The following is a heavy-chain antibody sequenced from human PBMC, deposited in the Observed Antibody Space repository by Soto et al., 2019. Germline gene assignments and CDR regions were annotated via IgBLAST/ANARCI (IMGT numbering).Heavy chain of an antibody. CDR2: ISAYNGNT. D-gene: IGHD3-9*01. CDR3: ARDFGAYDILTGYESNWFDP. V-gene: IGHV1-18*01. J-gene: IGHJ5*02. Sequence: ASVKVSCKASGYTFTSYGISWVRQAPGQGLEWMGWISAYNGNTNYAQKLQGRVTMTTDTSTSTAYMELRSLRSDDTAVYYCARDFGAYDILTGYESNWFDPWGQGTLVTVSS. CDR1: GYTFTSYG.